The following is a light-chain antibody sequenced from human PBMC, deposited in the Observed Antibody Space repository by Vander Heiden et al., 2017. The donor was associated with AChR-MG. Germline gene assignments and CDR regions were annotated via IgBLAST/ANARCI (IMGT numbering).Light chain of an antibody. CDR1: QSISSW. CDR2: DAF. CDR3: QQYNSYAGT. Sequence: DIQMTQSPSTLSASVGDRVTITCRAIQSISSWLAWFQQKPGKAPKLLIYDAFSLESGVPSRFSGSGSGTEFTLTISSLQPDDFATYYCQQYNSYAGTFGQGTKVEIK. J-gene: IGKJ1*01. V-gene: IGKV1-5*01.